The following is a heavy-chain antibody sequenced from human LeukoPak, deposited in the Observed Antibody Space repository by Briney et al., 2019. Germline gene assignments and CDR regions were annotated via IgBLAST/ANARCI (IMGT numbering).Heavy chain of an antibody. Sequence: GGSLRLSCAASGFNFRSYWMSWVRQAPGKGLEWVANIKQGGSEKYYVDSVKGRFTISRENAKNSLFLQMNSLRAEDTAVYYCARSVIGSDGVDTFDIWGQGTMVTVSS. V-gene: IGHV3-7*01. CDR3: ARSVIGSDGVDTFDI. CDR2: IKQGGSEK. CDR1: GFNFRSYW. J-gene: IGHJ3*02. D-gene: IGHD2-8*01.